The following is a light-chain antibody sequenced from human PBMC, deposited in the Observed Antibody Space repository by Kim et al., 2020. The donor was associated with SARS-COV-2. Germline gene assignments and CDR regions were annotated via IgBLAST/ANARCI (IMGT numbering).Light chain of an antibody. J-gene: IGLJ2*01. CDR3: SSYTTSSTVV. CDR1: SSDIGTYNY. V-gene: IGLV2-14*03. CDR2: DVN. Sequence: GQSLTISCTGTSSDIGTYNYVSWYQLHPDKAPKLMIYDVNNRPSGVSNRFSGSKSDKTASLTISGLQADDEADYYCSSYTTSSTVVFGGGTQLTVL.